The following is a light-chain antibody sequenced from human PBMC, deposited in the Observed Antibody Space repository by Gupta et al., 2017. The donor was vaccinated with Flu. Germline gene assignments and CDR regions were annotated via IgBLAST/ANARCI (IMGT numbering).Light chain of an antibody. CDR2: GAS. CDR3: QQYDDWPPIT. J-gene: IGKJ5*01. CDR1: QSISSN. V-gene: IGKV3-15*01. Sequence: IVMTQSPDTLSVSPGERATISCRASQSISSNLAWYQHKPGLAPRLLIYGASTRATGIADRFSGSGSGTEFTLTISSLESEDFAVYYCQQYDDWPPITFGQGTRLEIK.